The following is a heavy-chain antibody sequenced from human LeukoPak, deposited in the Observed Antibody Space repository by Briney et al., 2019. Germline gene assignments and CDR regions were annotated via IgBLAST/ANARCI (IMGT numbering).Heavy chain of an antibody. D-gene: IGHD2-2*01. CDR3: ARAPAGYYYYYMDV. CDR2: IYYSGST. CDR1: GGSISSYY. J-gene: IGHJ6*03. Sequence: PSETLSLTCTVSGGSISSYYWSWIRQPPGKGLEWIGYIYYSGSTNYNPSLKSRVTISVDTSKNQFSLKLSSVTAADTAVYYCARAPAGYYYYYMDVWGKGTTVTVSS. V-gene: IGHV4-59*01.